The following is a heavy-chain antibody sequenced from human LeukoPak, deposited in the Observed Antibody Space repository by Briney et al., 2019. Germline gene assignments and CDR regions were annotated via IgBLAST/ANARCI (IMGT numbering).Heavy chain of an antibody. V-gene: IGHV4-59*08. D-gene: IGHD2-2*01. Sequence: SETLSLTCTVSGGSISSYYWSWIRQSPGKGLEWIGNIYYSGSTDYNPSLKSRVTISGDTSKKQFSLKLSSVTAADTAVYYCARLPVGYCSSTSCMPNWGQGTLVTVSS. CDR3: ARLPVGYCSSTSCMPN. J-gene: IGHJ4*02. CDR1: GGSISSYY. CDR2: IYYSGST.